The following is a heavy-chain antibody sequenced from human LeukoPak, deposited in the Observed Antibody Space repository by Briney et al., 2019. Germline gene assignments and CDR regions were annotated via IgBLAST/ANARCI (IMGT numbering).Heavy chain of an antibody. J-gene: IGHJ4*02. CDR2: ISYDGSNK. Sequence: GRSLRLSCAASGFTFSSYAMHWVRQAPGKGLEWVAVISYDGSNKYYADSVKGRFTISRDNSKNTLYLQMNSLRAEDTAVYYCARVRTYYDFWSGLYWGQGTLVTVSS. D-gene: IGHD3-3*01. V-gene: IGHV3-30-3*01. CDR3: ARVRTYYDFWSGLY. CDR1: GFTFSSYA.